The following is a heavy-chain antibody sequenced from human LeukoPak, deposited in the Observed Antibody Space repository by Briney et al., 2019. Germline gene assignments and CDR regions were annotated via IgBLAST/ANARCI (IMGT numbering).Heavy chain of an antibody. CDR1: GFMFTSYW. Sequence: GGSLRLSCAASGFMFTSYWMSWVRQAPGKGLEWVANINQDGSAKYYVDSVKGRFTISRDNAKNSLYLQMNSLRAEDTAVYYCARDRDDIPFPDDYYYYYMDVWGKGTTVTISS. J-gene: IGHJ6*03. V-gene: IGHV3-7*01. CDR2: INQDGSAK. D-gene: IGHD3-9*01. CDR3: ARDRDDIPFPDDYYYYYMDV.